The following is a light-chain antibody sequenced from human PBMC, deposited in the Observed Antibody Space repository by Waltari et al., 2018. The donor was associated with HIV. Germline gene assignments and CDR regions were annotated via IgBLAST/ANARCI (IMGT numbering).Light chain of an antibody. CDR2: NAS. V-gene: IGKV1-5*03. CDR1: QNGDSW. CDR3: QQYNCDFCT. Sequence: IQMTQSPSILSASVGPRPTLSCRASQNGDSWLAWYQQRPGRAPKLVIHNASTLEYGVPARFTGSRSGTNIALPINSLHPDDFASDYCQQYNCDFCTFGLGTRL. J-gene: IGKJ5*01.